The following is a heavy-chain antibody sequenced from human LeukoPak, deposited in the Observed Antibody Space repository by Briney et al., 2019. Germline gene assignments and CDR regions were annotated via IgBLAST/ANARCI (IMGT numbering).Heavy chain of an antibody. J-gene: IGHJ3*02. D-gene: IGHD6-6*01. CDR3: ARAARRTSDAFDI. Sequence: GGSLRLSCAASGFTFSSYSMNWVRQAPGKGLEWVSSISSSSSYIYYAGSVKGRFTISRDNAKNSLYLQMNSLRAEDTAVYYCARAARRTSDAFDIWGQGTMVTVSS. CDR1: GFTFSSYS. CDR2: ISSSSSYI. V-gene: IGHV3-21*01.